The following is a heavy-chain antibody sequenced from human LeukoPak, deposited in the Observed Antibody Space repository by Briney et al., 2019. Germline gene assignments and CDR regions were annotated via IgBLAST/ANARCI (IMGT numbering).Heavy chain of an antibody. V-gene: IGHV4-59*01. J-gene: IGHJ4*02. CDR3: ATAVVRDHFDY. CDR1: GGSISSYY. D-gene: IGHD4-23*01. CDR2: IYYSGST. Sequence: SETLSLTCTVSGGSISSYYWSWIRQPPGKGLEWIGYIYYSGSTNYNPSLKSRVTISVDTPKNQFSLKLSSVTAADTAVYYCATAVVRDHFDYWGQGTLVTVSS.